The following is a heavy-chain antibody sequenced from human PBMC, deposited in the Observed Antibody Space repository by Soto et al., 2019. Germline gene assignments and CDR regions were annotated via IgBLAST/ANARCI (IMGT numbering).Heavy chain of an antibody. CDR3: ARHSEGVSGWSTNIDF. V-gene: IGHV4-59*08. Sequence: PSETLSLTCTVSGGSISSYYWSWIRQPPGKGLEWIGYIYYSGSTNYNPSLKSRVTISVDTSKKQFSLRLSSVTAADTAVYYCARHSEGVSGWSTNIDFWGQGTLVTVSS. CDR2: IYYSGST. D-gene: IGHD6-19*01. J-gene: IGHJ4*02. CDR1: GGSISSYY.